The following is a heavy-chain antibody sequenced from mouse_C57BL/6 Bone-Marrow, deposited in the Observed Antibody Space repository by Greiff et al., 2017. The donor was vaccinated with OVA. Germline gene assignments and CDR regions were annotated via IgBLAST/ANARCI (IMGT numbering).Heavy chain of an antibody. CDR1: GFNITDDY. V-gene: IGHV14-4*01. CDR3: TTSAPYYYGGY. Sequence: VQLQQSGAELVRPGASVKLSCTASGFNITDDYMHWVKQRPEQGLEWIGWIDPENGDTKYASKFKGKATITADTSSNTAYLQLSSLTSEDTAVYYCTTSAPYYYGGYWGQGTTLTVSA. CDR2: IDPENGDT. D-gene: IGHD1-2*01. J-gene: IGHJ2*01.